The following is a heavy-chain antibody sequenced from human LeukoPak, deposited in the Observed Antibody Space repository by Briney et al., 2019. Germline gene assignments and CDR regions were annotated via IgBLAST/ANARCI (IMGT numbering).Heavy chain of an antibody. CDR1: GGSINRYF. V-gene: IGHV4-59*01. CDR2: IYHSGST. CDR3: ARERHDLWSAYHFDS. Sequence: SETLSLTCNVPGGSINRYFWSWIRQPPGKGLEWIGYIYHSGSTKYNPSLMSRVTMSIDTSKNQFSLNLSSVTAADTAVYYCARERHDLWSAYHFDSWGLGTLVIVSS. J-gene: IGHJ4*02. D-gene: IGHD3-3*01.